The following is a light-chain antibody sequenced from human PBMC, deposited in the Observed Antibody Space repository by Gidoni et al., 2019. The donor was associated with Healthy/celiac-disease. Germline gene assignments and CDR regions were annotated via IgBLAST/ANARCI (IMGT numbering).Light chain of an antibody. J-gene: IGKJ4*01. CDR2: GAS. CDR3: QQYNILPPLT. V-gene: IGKV3D-15*01. Sequence: EIVMTQSPATLAVSPGERATLSGRARQSVSSNLAWYQQKPGQAPSLLIYGASISATGIPAKFSGSRSGAEFTLTISSLQSDDFPVYYCQQYNILPPLTFGGGTKLGFK. CDR1: QSVSSN.